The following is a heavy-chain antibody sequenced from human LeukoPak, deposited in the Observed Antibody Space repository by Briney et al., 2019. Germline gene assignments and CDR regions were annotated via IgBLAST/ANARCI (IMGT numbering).Heavy chain of an antibody. CDR3: VKDSKSSGWYVPPNFDY. V-gene: IGHV3-64D*09. Sequence: GGSLRLSCSASGFTFSTYAMHWVRQAPGKGLEYVSSVSSNVYSTHYADSVKGRFAISRDNSKNTLYPQMSSLRTEDTAVYYCVKDSKSSGWYVPPNFDYWGQGTLVTVSS. J-gene: IGHJ4*02. CDR2: VSSNVYST. CDR1: GFTFSTYA. D-gene: IGHD6-19*01.